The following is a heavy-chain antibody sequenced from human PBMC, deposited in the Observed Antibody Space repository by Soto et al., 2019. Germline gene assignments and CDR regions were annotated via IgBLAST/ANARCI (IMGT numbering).Heavy chain of an antibody. CDR3: ANSPSDYYYGMDV. CDR1: GFTFSSYA. J-gene: IGHJ6*02. V-gene: IGHV3-23*01. Sequence: GGSLRLSGAASGFTFSSYAMSWVRQAPGKGLEWVSAISGSGGSTYYADSVKGRFTISRDNSKNTLYLQMNSLRAEDTAVYYCANSPSDYYYGMDVWGQGTTVTVSS. CDR2: ISGSGGST.